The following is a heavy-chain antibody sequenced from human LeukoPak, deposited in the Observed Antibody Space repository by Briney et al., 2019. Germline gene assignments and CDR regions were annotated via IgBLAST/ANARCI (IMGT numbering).Heavy chain of an antibody. V-gene: IGHV3-53*01. Sequence: GGSLRSSCEAPGLTVITNYMTWVRQAPGKGLDWVSIIYSGGATSYADSVKGRFTISRDNSKNTLHLQMNSLRAEDTAVYYCARVMKSMKIPRGFDRWGQGTLVTVSS. CDR3: ARVMKSMKIPRGFDR. CDR1: GLTVITNY. D-gene: IGHD2-2*02. J-gene: IGHJ5*02. CDR2: IYSGGAT.